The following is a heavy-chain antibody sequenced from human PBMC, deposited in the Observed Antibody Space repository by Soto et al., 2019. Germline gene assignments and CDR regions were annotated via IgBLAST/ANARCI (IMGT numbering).Heavy chain of an antibody. V-gene: IGHV1-18*01. Sequence: ASVKVSCKASGYTFTSYGISWVRQAPGQGLEWMGWISAYNGNTNYAQKLQGRVTMTTDTSTSTAYMELRSLRSDDTAVYYCARDGRVYSGYDKPQPSDIWGQGSMVIVSS. CDR3: ARDGRVYSGYDKPQPSDI. J-gene: IGHJ3*02. CDR2: ISAYNGNT. CDR1: GYTFTSYG. D-gene: IGHD5-12*01.